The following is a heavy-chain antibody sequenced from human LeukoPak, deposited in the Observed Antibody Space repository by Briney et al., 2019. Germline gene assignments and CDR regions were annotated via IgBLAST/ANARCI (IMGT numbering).Heavy chain of an antibody. CDR3: ARDDTQHYGL. CDR1: GFTFSSYA. D-gene: IGHD3-16*01. Sequence: AGGSLRLSCAASGFTFSSYAVHWVRQAPGKGLEWVALITYDGSNKYYADSVKGRFTISRDNSKNTLYLQMNSLRVEDTAVYYCARDDTQHYGLWGQGTLVTVSS. CDR2: ITYDGSNK. J-gene: IGHJ4*02. V-gene: IGHV3-30-3*01.